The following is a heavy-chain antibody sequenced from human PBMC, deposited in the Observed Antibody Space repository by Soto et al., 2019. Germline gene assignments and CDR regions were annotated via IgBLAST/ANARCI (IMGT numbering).Heavy chain of an antibody. CDR2: IIPIVGTV. D-gene: IGHD4-17*01. J-gene: IGHJ4*02. V-gene: IGHV1-69*13. CDR3: ARDRDGDYFDY. Sequence: SVKVSCKASGGTFSSYAISWVRQAPGQGLEWMGGIIPIVGTVNYAQKFQGRVTITADESTSTAYMELSSLRSEDTAVYYCARDRDGDYFDYWGQGTLVTVSS. CDR1: GGTFSSYA.